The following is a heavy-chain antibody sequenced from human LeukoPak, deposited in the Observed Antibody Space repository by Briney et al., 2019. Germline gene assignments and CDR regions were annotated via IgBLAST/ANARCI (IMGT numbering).Heavy chain of an antibody. CDR3: ARKYSDAFDI. CDR2: IYCSGST. D-gene: IGHD1-1*01. V-gene: IGHV4-59*01. CDR1: GGSISSYY. J-gene: IGHJ3*02. Sequence: SETLSLTCTVSGGSISSYYWSWIRQPPGKGLEWIGYIYCSGSTNYNPSLKSRVTISVDTSKNQFSLKLSSVTAADTAVYYCARKYSDAFDIWGQGTMVTVSS.